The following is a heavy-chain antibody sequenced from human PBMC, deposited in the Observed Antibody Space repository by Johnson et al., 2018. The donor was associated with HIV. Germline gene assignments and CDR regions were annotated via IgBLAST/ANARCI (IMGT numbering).Heavy chain of an antibody. Sequence: QVQLVESGGGVVQPGKSLRLSCAASHFTFGAYAIHWVRLAPGKGLEWVAVASYDGDNKYYADSVNGRFTISKDNSKDTLYMEMNNLRLEDTAVYYCARGAAVSGTLVDPFDIWRRGTMVTVSS. CDR1: HFTFGAYA. CDR3: ARGAAVSGTLVDPFDI. CDR2: ASYDGDNK. J-gene: IGHJ3*02. D-gene: IGHD1-26*01. V-gene: IGHV3-30-3*01.